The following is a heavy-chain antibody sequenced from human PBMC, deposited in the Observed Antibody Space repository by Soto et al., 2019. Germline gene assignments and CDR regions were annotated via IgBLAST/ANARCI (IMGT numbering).Heavy chain of an antibody. V-gene: IGHV3-21*01. CDR2: ISSSSSYI. Sequence: GGSLRLSCAASGFTFSSYSMNWVRQAPGKGLEWVSSISSSSSYIYYADSVKGRFTISRDNAKNSLYLQMNSLRDDDTAVYYCCASYYYDSGGHYAAVKPLDYWDQGTLVTVAS. D-gene: IGHD3-22*01. CDR3: CASYYYDSGGHYAAVKPLDY. CDR1: GFTFSSYS. J-gene: IGHJ4*02.